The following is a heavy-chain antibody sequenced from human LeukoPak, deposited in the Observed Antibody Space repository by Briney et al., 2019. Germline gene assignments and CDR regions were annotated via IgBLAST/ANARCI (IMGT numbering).Heavy chain of an antibody. D-gene: IGHD6-13*01. CDR2: IYYSGST. V-gene: IGHV4-59*01. J-gene: IGHJ4*02. CDR1: GGSISSYY. Sequence: SETLSLTCTVSGGSISSYYWSWIRQPPGKGLEWIGYIYYSGSTNYNPSLKSRVTISVDASKNQFSLKLSSVTAADTAVYYCARGQQLVRYWGQGTLVTVSS. CDR3: ARGQQLVRY.